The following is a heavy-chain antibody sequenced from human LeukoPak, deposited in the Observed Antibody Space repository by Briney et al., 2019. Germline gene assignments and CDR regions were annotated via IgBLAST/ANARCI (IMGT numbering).Heavy chain of an antibody. V-gene: IGHV1-69*13. Sequence: GASVKVSCKASGGTFSSYAISWVRQAPGQGLEWMGGIIPIFGTANYAQKFQGRVTITADESTSTAYMELSSLRSEDTAVYYCATFHSGSYSEYFQHWGQGTLVTVSS. CDR1: GGTFSSYA. CDR3: ATFHSGSYSEYFQH. CDR2: IIPIFGTA. D-gene: IGHD1-26*01. J-gene: IGHJ1*01.